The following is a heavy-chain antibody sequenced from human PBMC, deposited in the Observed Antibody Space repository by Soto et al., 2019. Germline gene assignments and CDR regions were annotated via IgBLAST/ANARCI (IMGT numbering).Heavy chain of an antibody. CDR1: GGSITNYY. Sequence: QVQLQESGPGLVKPSETLSLTCTVSGGSITNYYCSWFRQPPGKGLEWIGYIQYNGYSAYNLSLKRRVTMSMDTSKPQFSLMVESVPATDKAVYYCARHGFGPLHGLVDVWGQGTTVIVSS. CDR3: ARHGFGPLHGLVDV. V-gene: IGHV4-59*08. D-gene: IGHD3-10*01. J-gene: IGHJ6*02. CDR2: IQYNGYS.